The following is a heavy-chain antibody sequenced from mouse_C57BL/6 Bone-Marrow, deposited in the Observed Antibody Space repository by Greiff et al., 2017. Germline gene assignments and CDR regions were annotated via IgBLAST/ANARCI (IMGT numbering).Heavy chain of an antibody. Sequence: EVKLVESGGGLVQSGRSLRLSCATSGFTFSDFYMEWVRQAPGKGLEWIAASRNKANDYTTEYSASVKGRFIVSRDTSQSILYLQMNALSAEDTAIYCCARASYYWEVDYWGQGTTLTVSS. J-gene: IGHJ2*01. CDR3: ARASYYWEVDY. CDR1: GFTFSDFY. V-gene: IGHV7-1*01. CDR2: SRNKANDYTT. D-gene: IGHD4-1*01.